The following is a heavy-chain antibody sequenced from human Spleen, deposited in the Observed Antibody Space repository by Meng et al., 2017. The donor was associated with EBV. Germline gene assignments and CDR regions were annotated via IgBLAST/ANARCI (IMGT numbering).Heavy chain of an antibody. CDR2: IYYTEST. J-gene: IGHJ4*02. D-gene: IGHD1-1*01. CDR3: ARTNWSAPYNFDD. V-gene: IGHV4-30-4*01. Sequence: VQLQESGPGLVKPSQTLSLTCCVSGGSIIRDGYYCSWIRQSPGKGLEWIGYIYYTESTYYNPSLKSRVAISVDTSKNQFSLNLRSVTAADTALYYCARTNWSAPYNFDDWGQGTLVTVSS. CDR1: GGSIIRDGYY.